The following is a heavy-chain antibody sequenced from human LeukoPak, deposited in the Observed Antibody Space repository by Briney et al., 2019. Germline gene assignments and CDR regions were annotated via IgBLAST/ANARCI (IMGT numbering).Heavy chain of an antibody. CDR1: GFTFSTYS. V-gene: IGHV3-23*01. CDR3: AKEDTIPLNIAVAASYDY. Sequence: GGSLRLSCAASGFTFSTYSMNWVRQAPGKGLEWVSAISGSGGSTYYADSVKGRFTISRDNSKNTLYLQMNSLRAEDTAVYYCAKEDTIPLNIAVAASYDYWGQGTLVTVSS. D-gene: IGHD6-19*01. J-gene: IGHJ4*02. CDR2: ISGSGGST.